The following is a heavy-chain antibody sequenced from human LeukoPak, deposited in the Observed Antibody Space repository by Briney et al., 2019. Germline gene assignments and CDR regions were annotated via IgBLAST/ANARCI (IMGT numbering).Heavy chain of an antibody. CDR1: GYTFTGYY. CDR3: ASSTIVGAISAFDI. V-gene: IGHV1-2*02. D-gene: IGHD1-26*01. J-gene: IGHJ3*02. Sequence: ASVKVSCKASGYTFTGYYMHWVRQAPGQGLEWMGWINPNSGGTNYAQKFQGRVTMTRDTSISTAYMELSRLRSDDTAVYYCASSTIVGAISAFDIWGQGTMVTVSS. CDR2: INPNSGGT.